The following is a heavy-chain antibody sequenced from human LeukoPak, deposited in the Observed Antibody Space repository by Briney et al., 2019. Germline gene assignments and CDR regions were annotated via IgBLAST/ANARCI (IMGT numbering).Heavy chain of an antibody. J-gene: IGHJ4*02. V-gene: IGHV3-53*01. CDR1: GFTISSDY. Sequence: PGGSLRLSCAASGFTISSDYMTWVRQAPGKGLEWVSVIYSGGSTFYADSVKGRFTLSRDNSKNTVYLQMNNLRAEDPAVYYCARGRGSCSGGSCYDYWGQGTLVTVSS. D-gene: IGHD2-15*01. CDR3: ARGRGSCSGGSCYDY. CDR2: IYSGGST.